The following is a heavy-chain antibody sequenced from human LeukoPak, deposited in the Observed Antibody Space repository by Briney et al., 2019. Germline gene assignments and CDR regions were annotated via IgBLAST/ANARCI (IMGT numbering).Heavy chain of an antibody. CDR3: ARGSRIAAVLDC. Sequence: TGASLRLSCAASGFTFSSYAMSWVRQAPGKGLEWVSAIYSGGSTYYADSVKGRFTISRDNSKNTVYLQVNSLRAEDTAVYYCARGSRIAAVLDCWGQGTLVTVSS. CDR1: GFTFSSYA. D-gene: IGHD6-13*01. J-gene: IGHJ4*02. CDR2: IYSGGST. V-gene: IGHV3-23*05.